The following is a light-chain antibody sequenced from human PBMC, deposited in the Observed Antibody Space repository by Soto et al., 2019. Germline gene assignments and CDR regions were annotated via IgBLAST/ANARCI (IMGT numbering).Light chain of an antibody. V-gene: IGLV2-14*01. CDR1: SSAVGGYNY. J-gene: IGLJ2*01. CDR3: SSFTSTNTVL. CDR2: NVS. Sequence: QSALTQPASVSGSPGKSITISSTGTSSAVGGYNYVSWYQQHPGKAPKLMIYNVSNRPSGVSNRFSGSKSGNTASLTISGLQAEDEGHYYCSSFTSTNTVLFGGGTQLTVL.